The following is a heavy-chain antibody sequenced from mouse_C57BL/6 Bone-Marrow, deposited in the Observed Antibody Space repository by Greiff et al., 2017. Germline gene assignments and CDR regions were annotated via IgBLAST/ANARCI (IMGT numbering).Heavy chain of an antibody. J-gene: IGHJ2*01. CDR1: GFTFSDYG. Sequence: DVKLVESGGGLVKPGGSLKLSCAASGFTFSDYGMHWVRQAPEKGLEWVAYISSGSSTIYYADTVKGRFPISRDNAKNTLFLQMTGLRSEDTAMYYCARPYFDYWGQGTTLAVSS. CDR3: ARPYFDY. CDR2: ISSGSSTI. V-gene: IGHV5-17*01.